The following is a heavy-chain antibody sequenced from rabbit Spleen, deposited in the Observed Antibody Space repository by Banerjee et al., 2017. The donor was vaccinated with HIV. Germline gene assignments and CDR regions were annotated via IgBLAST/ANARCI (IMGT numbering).Heavy chain of an antibody. CDR3: ARNANGGWDL. V-gene: IGHV1S45*01. D-gene: IGHD4-1*01. Sequence: QEQLVESGGGLVQPEGSLTLTCTASGFSFSRTYWICLVRQAPGKGLEWIGDIYPVFGITNYANWVKGRFTISSDNAQNTVDLQMNSLTPADTATYFCARNANGGWDLWGPGTLVTVS. CDR1: GFSFSRTYW. J-gene: IGHJ4*01. CDR2: IYPVFGIT.